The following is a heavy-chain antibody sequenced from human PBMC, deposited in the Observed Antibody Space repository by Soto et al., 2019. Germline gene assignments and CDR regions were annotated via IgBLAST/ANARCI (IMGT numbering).Heavy chain of an antibody. CDR2: AYYTGST. Sequence: SETLSLTCTVSGGSISTFYWGWMRQSPGKELEWIGYAYYTGSTNYNPSLKSRVTISVDRSKNQFSLKLTSANAADTAVYYCARGRTVRNYADDSSDYFYFFDYWGQGTQVTVSS. V-gene: IGHV4-59*01. J-gene: IGHJ4*02. D-gene: IGHD3-22*01. CDR3: ARGRTVRNYADDSSDYFYFFDY. CDR1: GGSISTFY.